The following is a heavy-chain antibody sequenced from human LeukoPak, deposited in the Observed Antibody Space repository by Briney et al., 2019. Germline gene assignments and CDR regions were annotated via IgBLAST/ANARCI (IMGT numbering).Heavy chain of an antibody. CDR3: ASPSIAVAGRGGDAFDI. CDR2: ISSSSSYT. J-gene: IGHJ3*02. V-gene: IGHV3-11*06. Sequence: GGSLRLSCAASRFTFSDYYMSWIRQAPGKGLEWVSYISSSSSYTNYADSVKGRFTISRDNAKNSLYLQMNSLRAEDTAVYYCASPSIAVAGRGGDAFDIWGQGTMVTVSS. CDR1: RFTFSDYY. D-gene: IGHD6-19*01.